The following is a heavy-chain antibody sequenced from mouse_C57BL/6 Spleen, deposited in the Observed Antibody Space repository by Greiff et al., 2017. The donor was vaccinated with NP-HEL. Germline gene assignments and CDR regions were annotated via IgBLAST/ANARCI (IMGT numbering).Heavy chain of an antibody. CDR1: GYAFSSYW. CDR3: ARGGDSSGPADY. CDR2: IYPGDGDT. J-gene: IGHJ2*01. D-gene: IGHD3-2*02. V-gene: IGHV1-80*01. Sequence: VQLQQSGAELVKPGASVKISCKASGYAFSSYWMNWVKQRPGKGLEWIGQIYPGDGDTNYNGKFKGKATLTADKSSSTAYMQLSSLTSEDSAVYFCARGGDSSGPADYWGQGTTLTVSS.